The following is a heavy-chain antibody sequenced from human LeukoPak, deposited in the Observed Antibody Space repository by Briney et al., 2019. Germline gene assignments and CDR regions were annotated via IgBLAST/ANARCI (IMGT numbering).Heavy chain of an antibody. CDR1: GFTFSSNF. CDR2: IYGGGST. D-gene: IGHD6-19*01. J-gene: IGHJ4*02. Sequence: QSGGSLRLSCAASGFTFSSNFMSWVRQAPGKGLEWVSVIYGGGSTYYADSVKGRFTISRDTPKNTLYLQMNSLRVEDTAVYYCASWPVGWYGEDSWGQGTLVTVSS. CDR3: ASWPVGWYGEDS. V-gene: IGHV3-53*01.